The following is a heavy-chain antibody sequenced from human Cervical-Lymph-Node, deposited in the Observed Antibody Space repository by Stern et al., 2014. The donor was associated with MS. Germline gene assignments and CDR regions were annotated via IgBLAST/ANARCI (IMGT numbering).Heavy chain of an antibody. CDR3: ATPSPSLY. J-gene: IGHJ4*02. V-gene: IGHV3-48*02. CDR1: GFILSNHS. Sequence: EVHLVESGGGLVQPGGSLRLPCVASGFILSNHSMNRVRQAPGKGMEWLSYISGCSGVIHSADSVKGRFTISRDNAKNSLELQMDSLRDDHTAIYYCATPSPSLYWGQGTLVTVSS. CDR2: ISGCSGVI.